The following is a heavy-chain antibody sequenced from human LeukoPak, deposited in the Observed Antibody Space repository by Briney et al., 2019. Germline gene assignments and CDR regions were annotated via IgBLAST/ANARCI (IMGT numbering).Heavy chain of an antibody. CDR1: GGSISTYY. CDR3: ARDQGSYYDVDV. CDR2: MYTSGTT. Sequence: PSETLSLTCTVSGGSISTYYWSWIRQPAGKGLEWIGRMYTSGTTKYNPSLKSRVTMSVDTSNNQFSLKVSSVTAADTAVYYCARDQGSYYDVDVWGQGTTVTVSS. J-gene: IGHJ6*02. V-gene: IGHV4-4*07.